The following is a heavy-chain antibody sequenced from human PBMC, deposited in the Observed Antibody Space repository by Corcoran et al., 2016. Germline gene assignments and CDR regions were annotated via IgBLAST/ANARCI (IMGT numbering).Heavy chain of an antibody. D-gene: IGHD6-19*01. CDR3: ARARQGLVGYFDY. J-gene: IGHJ4*02. CDR1: GFTFSSYG. CDR2: IWYDGSNK. Sequence: QVQLVESGGGVVQPGRSLRLSCAASGFTFSSYGMHWVRQAPGKGLEWVAVIWYDGSNKYYADSVKGRFTISRDNSKNTLYLQMNSLRAEGTAVYYCARARQGLVGYFDYWGQGTLVTVSS. V-gene: IGHV3-33*01.